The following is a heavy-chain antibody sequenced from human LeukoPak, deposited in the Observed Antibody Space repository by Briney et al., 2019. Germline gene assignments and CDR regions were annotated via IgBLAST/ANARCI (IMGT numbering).Heavy chain of an antibody. D-gene: IGHD6-19*01. CDR3: ARGQWLVRGTRFDY. CDR1: GFTFSSYW. CDR2: IKQDGSEK. J-gene: IGHJ4*02. Sequence: GGSLRLSCAASGFTFSSYWMSWVCQAPGKGLEWVANIKQDGSEKYYVDSVKGRFTISRDNAKNSLYLQMNSLRAEDTAVYYCARGQWLVRGTRFDYWGQGTLVTVSS. V-gene: IGHV3-7*01.